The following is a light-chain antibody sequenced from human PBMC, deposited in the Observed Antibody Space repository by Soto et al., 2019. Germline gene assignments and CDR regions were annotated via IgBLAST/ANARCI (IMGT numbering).Light chain of an antibody. CDR3: MQAVQPPPIT. V-gene: IGKV2-28*01. CDR2: LAS. CDR1: QSLLHSTGYNS. J-gene: IGKJ5*01. Sequence: DIVMTQSPLSLPVTPGEPASISCRSSQSLLHSTGYNSLDWYLQKPWQSPQLLISLASNRASGVPARFSVSGSGTDFTLKISRVEAEDVGIYYCMQAVQPPPITFGQGTRLEIK.